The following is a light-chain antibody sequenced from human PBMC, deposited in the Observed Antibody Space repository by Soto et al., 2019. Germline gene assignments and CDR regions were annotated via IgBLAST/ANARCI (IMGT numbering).Light chain of an antibody. Sequence: QSVLTQPASVSGSPGQSITISCTGTSSDVGGYNYVSWYQQHPGKAPKLMISDVSNRPSGVSNRFSGPKSGNTASLTISGLQNEDEADYYCSSYTTSSTYVFGTGTKVTVL. CDR2: DVS. CDR1: SSDVGGYNY. V-gene: IGLV2-14*01. CDR3: SSYTTSSTYV. J-gene: IGLJ1*01.